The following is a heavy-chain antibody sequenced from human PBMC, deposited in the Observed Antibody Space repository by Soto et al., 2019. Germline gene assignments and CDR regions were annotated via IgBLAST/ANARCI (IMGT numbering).Heavy chain of an antibody. D-gene: IGHD5-12*01. Sequence: QVQLVESGGGVVQPGRSLRLSCATSGFTFSRYGIHWVRQAPGKGLEWVAVTSHDGTNKYYTDSVKGRFIISRDNSKNTLYLEMNSLRAEDTAVYYCAKETVATIRPTRIYYYYGLDVWGQGTTVSGSS. CDR2: TSHDGTNK. V-gene: IGHV3-30*18. J-gene: IGHJ6*02. CDR3: AKETVATIRPTRIYYYYGLDV. CDR1: GFTFSRYG.